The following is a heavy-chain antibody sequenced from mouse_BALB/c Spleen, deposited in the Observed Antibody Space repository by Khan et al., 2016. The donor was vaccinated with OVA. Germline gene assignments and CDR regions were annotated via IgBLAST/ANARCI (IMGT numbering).Heavy chain of an antibody. CDR2: ISTYYGDP. Sequence: VQLQESGAELVRPGVSVKISCKGSGYTFTDFAIHWVKQSHSKSLEWIGVISTYYGDPTYNQKFKDKATMTVDKSSSTAYMELGRLTSEDSAIYYCTRGSSKFRFAYWGQGTLVTVSA. CDR1: GYTFTDFA. V-gene: IGHV1S137*01. J-gene: IGHJ3*01. D-gene: IGHD1-1*01. CDR3: TRGSSKFRFAY.